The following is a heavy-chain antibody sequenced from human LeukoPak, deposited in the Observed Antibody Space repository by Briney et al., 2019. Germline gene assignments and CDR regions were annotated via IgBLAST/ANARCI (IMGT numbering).Heavy chain of an antibody. CDR3: AGRRYCSSTSCYRDYYYMDV. V-gene: IGHV1-2*02. CDR1: GYTFTGSY. J-gene: IGHJ6*03. D-gene: IGHD2-2*01. CDR2: IDPNSGGT. Sequence: GASLKVSCKASGYTFTGSYMHWVRQAPGQGGECIGWIDPNSGGTNYAQKFQGRVTMTRDTSISTAYMELSRRRSDDTAVYYCAGRRYCSSTSCYRDYYYMDVWGKGTTVTVSS.